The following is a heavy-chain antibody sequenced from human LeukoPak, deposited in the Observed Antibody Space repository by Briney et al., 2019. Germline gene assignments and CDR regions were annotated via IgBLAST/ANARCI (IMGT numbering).Heavy chain of an antibody. J-gene: IGHJ4*02. CDR2: ISAYADNT. CDR3: ARDCIGCHGFDY. V-gene: IGHV1-18*01. Sequence: ASVKVSCKASGYTFINYGITWVRQAPGQGLEWMGCISAYADNTYYIQKFQSRVSMTTDTSTNTAYMELRSLRPDDTAVYYCARDCIGCHGFDYWGQGTLVTVPS. CDR1: GYTFINYG. D-gene: IGHD2-15*01.